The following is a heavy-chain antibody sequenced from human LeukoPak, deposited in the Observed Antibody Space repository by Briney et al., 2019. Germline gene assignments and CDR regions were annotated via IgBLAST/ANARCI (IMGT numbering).Heavy chain of an antibody. J-gene: IGHJ4*01. CDR1: GFIFSRYA. Sequence: GRSLRLFCASSGFIFSRYAMSWVRQASGKGLEWVSAISGSGGSKDSAVSVVGRFTNSSDNSKTPLSRQMTSPRAKDTAVYYCTTDLLAYSSSWYESYYFDYWGHGTLVTVSS. V-gene: IGHV3-23*01. CDR2: ISGSGGSK. CDR3: TTDLLAYSSSWYESYYFDY. D-gene: IGHD6-13*01.